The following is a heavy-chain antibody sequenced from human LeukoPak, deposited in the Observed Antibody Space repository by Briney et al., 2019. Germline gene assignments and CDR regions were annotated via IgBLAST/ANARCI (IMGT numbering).Heavy chain of an antibody. J-gene: IGHJ4*02. D-gene: IGHD7-27*01. Sequence: PGGSLRLSCAASGFTFSDYYMTWLRQPPGKGREWVSSISRGGNSIYYTDSVKGRFTISRDNAKNSLYLQMNSLRAEDTAIYYCAKGTGDTAYYFDFWGQGVLVTVSS. CDR2: ISRGGNSI. CDR1: GFTFSDYY. V-gene: IGHV3-11*01. CDR3: AKGTGDTAYYFDF.